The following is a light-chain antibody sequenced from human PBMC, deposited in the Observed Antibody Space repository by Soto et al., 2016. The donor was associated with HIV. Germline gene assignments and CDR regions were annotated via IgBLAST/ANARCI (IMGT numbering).Light chain of an antibody. Sequence: SYVLTQPPSVSVAPGQTARITCGGHNIGDRSVHWYQQRPGQAPVLVVYDDDDRPSGIPERFSGSNSGNTATLTISRVEAGDEADYHCQVWDSRNDHSVLFGGGTKLTVL. CDR3: QVWDSRNDHSVL. V-gene: IGLV3-21*02. J-gene: IGLJ2*01. CDR2: DDD. CDR1: NIGDRS.